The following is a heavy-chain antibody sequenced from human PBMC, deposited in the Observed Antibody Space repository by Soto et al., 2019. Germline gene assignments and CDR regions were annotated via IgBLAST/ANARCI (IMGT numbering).Heavy chain of an antibody. CDR3: AREHSSGWSGY. CDR2: IYHSGSP. J-gene: IGHJ4*02. CDR1: GGSISSGGYS. V-gene: IGHV4-30-2*01. D-gene: IGHD6-19*01. Sequence: SETLSLTCAVSGGSISSGGYSWSWIRQPPGKGLEWIGYIYHSGSPYYNPSLKSRVTISVDTSKNQFSLKLSSVTAADTAVYYCAREHSSGWSGYWGQGTLVTVSS.